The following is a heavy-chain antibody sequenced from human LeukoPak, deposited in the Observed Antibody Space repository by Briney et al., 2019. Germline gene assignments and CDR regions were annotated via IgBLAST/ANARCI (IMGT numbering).Heavy chain of an antibody. CDR2: IYYSGST. Sequence: SETLSLTCTVSGGSISSSNYYWGWIRQPPGKGLEWIGTIYYSGSTYYNPSLKSRITISVDTSKNQFSLKLSSVTAADTAVYHCARTWDYWGQGTLVTVSS. CDR3: ARTWDY. V-gene: IGHV4-39*07. CDR1: GGSISSSNYY. J-gene: IGHJ4*02.